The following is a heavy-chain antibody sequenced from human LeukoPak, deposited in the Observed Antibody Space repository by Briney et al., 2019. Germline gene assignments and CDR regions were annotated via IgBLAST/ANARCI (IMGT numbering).Heavy chain of an antibody. V-gene: IGHV1-2*02. D-gene: IGHD1-26*01. J-gene: IGHJ4*02. CDR3: ASGSGSYPYYFDY. CDR1: GYTFTGYY. Sequence: ASVKVSCKASGYTFTGYYMHWVRQAPGQGLEWMGWINPNSGGTNYAQKFQARVTMTRDTSISTAYMELSRLRSDDTAVYYCASGSGSYPYYFDYWGQGTLVTVSS. CDR2: INPNSGGT.